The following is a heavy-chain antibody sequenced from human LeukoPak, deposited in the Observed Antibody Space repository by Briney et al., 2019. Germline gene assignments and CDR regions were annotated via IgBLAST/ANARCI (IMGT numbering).Heavy chain of an antibody. CDR2: IKQDGSEK. D-gene: IGHD2-2*01. V-gene: IGHV3-7*01. CDR1: GFTFSSYW. CDR3: ARARVPAATLLYYFDY. J-gene: IGHJ4*02. Sequence: GRSLRLSCAASGFTFSSYWMSWVRQAPGKGLEWVANIKQDGSEKYYVDSVKGRFTISRDNAKNSLYLQMNSLRAEDTAVYYCARARVPAATLLYYFDYWGQGTLVTVSS.